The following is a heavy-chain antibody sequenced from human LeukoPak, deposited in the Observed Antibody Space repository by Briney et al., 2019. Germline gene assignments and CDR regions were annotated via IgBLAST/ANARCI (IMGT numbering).Heavy chain of an antibody. D-gene: IGHD3-22*01. CDR2: ISSSGSTI. V-gene: IGHV3-48*03. J-gene: IGHJ4*02. Sequence: GGSLGLSCAASGFTFSSYEMNWVRQAPGKGLEWVSYISSSGSTIYYADSVKGRFTISRDNAKNSLYLQMNSLRAEDTAVYYCARDAYDSSGYYTLFYFDYWGQGTLVTVSS. CDR1: GFTFSSYE. CDR3: ARDAYDSSGYYTLFYFDY.